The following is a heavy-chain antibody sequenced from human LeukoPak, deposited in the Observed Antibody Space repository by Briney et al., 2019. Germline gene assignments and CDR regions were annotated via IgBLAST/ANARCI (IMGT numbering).Heavy chain of an antibody. CDR1: GGTFSSYA. D-gene: IGHD3-3*01. J-gene: IGHJ4*02. CDR2: IIPILGIA. Sequence: SVKVSCKASGGTFSSYAISWVRQAPGQGLEWMGRIIPILGIANYAQKFQGRVTITADKSTSTAYMELSSLRSEDTAVYYCARDRLADFWSGYDYWGQGALVTVSS. V-gene: IGHV1-69*04. CDR3: ARDRLADFWSGYDY.